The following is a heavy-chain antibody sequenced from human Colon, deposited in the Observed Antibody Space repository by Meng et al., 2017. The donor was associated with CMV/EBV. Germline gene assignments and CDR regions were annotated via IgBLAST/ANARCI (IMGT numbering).Heavy chain of an antibody. CDR2: ISSSSSYI. CDR1: GFTFSSYS. V-gene: IGHV3-21*01. CDR3: ARDRGTRLTSGGYYYYYGMDV. J-gene: IGHJ6*02. D-gene: IGHD3-16*01. Sequence: GGSLRLSCVASGFTFSSYSMNWVRQAPGKGLEWVSSISSSSSYIYYADSVKGRFTISRDNAKNSLYLQMNSLRAEDTAVYYCARDRGTRLTSGGYYYYYGMDVWGQGTTVTVSS.